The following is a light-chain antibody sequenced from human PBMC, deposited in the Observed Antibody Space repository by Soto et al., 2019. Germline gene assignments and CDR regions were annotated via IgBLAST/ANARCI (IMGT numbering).Light chain of an antibody. CDR2: DAS. CDR1: QNVDIY. V-gene: IGKV3-11*01. CDR3: QQRRNWPPFT. Sequence: ETVLTQSPATLSLSPGERATLSCRASQNVDIYLAWYQQKPGQAPRLLIYDASNRATGVPPRFSGSGSGTDFTLTTSSLEPEDFALYYCQQRRNWPPFTFGQGTRLEIK. J-gene: IGKJ5*01.